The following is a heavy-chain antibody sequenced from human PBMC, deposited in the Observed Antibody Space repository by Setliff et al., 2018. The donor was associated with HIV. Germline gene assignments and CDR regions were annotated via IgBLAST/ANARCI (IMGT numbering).Heavy chain of an antibody. V-gene: IGHV4-39*01. CDR2: IYYSGST. CDR1: SNSD. Sequence: SNSDMHWVRQAPGKGLEWIGTIYYSGSTYFNPSLKSRLTISVDTSKNQFSLKLSSVTAADTAVYYCARTKDCSSSSCPGTHHYYYMDVWGKGTTVTVSS. CDR3: ARTKDCSSSSCPGTHHYYYMDV. D-gene: IGHD2-2*01. J-gene: IGHJ6*03.